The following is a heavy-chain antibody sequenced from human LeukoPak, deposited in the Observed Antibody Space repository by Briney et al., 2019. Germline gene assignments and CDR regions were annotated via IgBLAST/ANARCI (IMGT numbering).Heavy chain of an antibody. J-gene: IGHJ5*02. D-gene: IGHD5-12*01. CDR1: GGSISPYY. CDR3: ARRGYGGGNWLDP. CDR2: IQHSGTT. Sequence: PSETLSLTCTVSGGSISPYYWSWIRQPPGKGLEWIGYIQHSGTTNYNPSPKSRVTISLDTSNSQFSLKLSSVTAADTAVYYCARRGYGGGNWLDPWGQGTLVTVSS. V-gene: IGHV4-59*01.